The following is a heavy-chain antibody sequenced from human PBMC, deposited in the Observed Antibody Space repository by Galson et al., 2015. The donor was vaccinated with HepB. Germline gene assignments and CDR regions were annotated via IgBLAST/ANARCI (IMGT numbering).Heavy chain of an antibody. D-gene: IGHD4-17*01. CDR2: TYYKSKWNN. CDR3: ARTEYGDYLTLAY. J-gene: IGHJ4*02. V-gene: IGHV6-1*01. Sequence: CAISGDSVSSNSAAWNWIRQSPSRGLEWLGRTYYKSKWNNDYAVSVKGRITINPDTSKNQFSLKLSSVTAADTAVYYCARTEYGDYLTLAYWGQGTLVTVSS. CDR1: GDSVSSNSAA.